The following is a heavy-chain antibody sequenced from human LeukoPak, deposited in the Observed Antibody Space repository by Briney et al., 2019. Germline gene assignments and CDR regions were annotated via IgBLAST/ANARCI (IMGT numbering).Heavy chain of an antibody. V-gene: IGHV3-48*01. D-gene: IGHD3-10*01. CDR3: ARDGVNYYGHEGYFDY. CDR1: GFTFSSYS. J-gene: IGHJ4*02. Sequence: GGSLRLSCAASGFTFSSYSMNWVRQAPGKGLEWVSYISSSSSTIYYADSVKGRFTISRDNAKNSLYLQMNSLRAEDTAVYYCARDGVNYYGHEGYFDYWGQGTLVTVSS. CDR2: ISSSSSTI.